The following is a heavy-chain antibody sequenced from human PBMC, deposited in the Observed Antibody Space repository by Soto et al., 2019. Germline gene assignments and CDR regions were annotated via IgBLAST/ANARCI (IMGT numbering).Heavy chain of an antibody. V-gene: IGHV3-64*01. D-gene: IGHD2-2*01. CDR3: ARDYQLLAYYYYMDV. Sequence: GGSLRLSCAASGFTFSSYAMHWVRQAPGKGLEYVSAISSNGGSTYYANSVKGRFTISRDNSKNTLYLQMGSLRAEDMAVYYCARDYQLLAYYYYMDVWGKGTTVTVSS. CDR1: GFTFSSYA. CDR2: ISSNGGST. J-gene: IGHJ6*03.